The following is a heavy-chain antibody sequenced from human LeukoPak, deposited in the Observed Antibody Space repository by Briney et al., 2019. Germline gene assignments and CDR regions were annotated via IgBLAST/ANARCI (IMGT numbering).Heavy chain of an antibody. CDR1: GYTFTGYY. CDR3: ASLNYRYCSSTSCYRGY. D-gene: IGHD2-2*02. CDR2: INPNSGGT. V-gene: IGHV1-2*02. Sequence: ASVKVPCKASGYTFTGYYMHWVRQAPGQGLEWMGWINPNSGGTNYAQKFQGRVTMTRDTSISTAYMELSRLRSDDTAVYYCASLNYRYCSSTSCYRGYWGQGTLVTVSS. J-gene: IGHJ4*02.